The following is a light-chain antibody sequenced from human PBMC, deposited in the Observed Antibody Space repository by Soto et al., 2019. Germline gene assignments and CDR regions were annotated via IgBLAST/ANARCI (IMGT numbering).Light chain of an antibody. Sequence: EIVLTQSPGTLSLSPGERATLSCRSGQSVSSSYLAWYQQKAGQAPRLLIYGASNRATGIPDRFSGSGSGTDFILTISRLEPEDFAVYYCQHYGSSWTFGQGTKVDIK. CDR1: QSVSSSY. CDR2: GAS. J-gene: IGKJ1*01. V-gene: IGKV3-20*01. CDR3: QHYGSSWT.